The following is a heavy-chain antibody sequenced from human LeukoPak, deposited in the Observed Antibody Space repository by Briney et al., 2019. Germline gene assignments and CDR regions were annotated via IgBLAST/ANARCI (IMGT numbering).Heavy chain of an antibody. Sequence: KTSETLSLTCTVSGGSVSNSGYYWSWIRQPPGKGLEWIGEINHSGSTNYNPSLKSRVTISVDTSKNQFSLKLSSVTAADTAVYYCTAAILNRWRVRSSWGQGTLVTVSS. D-gene: IGHD2-2*02. CDR1: GGSVSNSGYY. CDR3: TAAILNRWRVRSS. V-gene: IGHV4-34*01. CDR2: INHSGST. J-gene: IGHJ4*02.